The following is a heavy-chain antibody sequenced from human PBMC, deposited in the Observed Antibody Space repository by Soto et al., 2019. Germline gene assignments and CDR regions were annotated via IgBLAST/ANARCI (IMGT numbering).Heavy chain of an antibody. V-gene: IGHV4-59*01. D-gene: IGHD3-22*01. Sequence: QVQVQESGPGLVKPSETLSLTCTVSDDSINSKYWSWFRQPPGKGLDLIGYMFYSGSTNNNPSLKSRVTISLDTSKIPFSLKLSSVTAADTAVYYCARDRGVHDSSGYFYYWGQGILVTVSS. CDR3: ARDRGVHDSSGYFYY. J-gene: IGHJ4*02. CDR1: DDSINSKY. CDR2: MFYSGST.